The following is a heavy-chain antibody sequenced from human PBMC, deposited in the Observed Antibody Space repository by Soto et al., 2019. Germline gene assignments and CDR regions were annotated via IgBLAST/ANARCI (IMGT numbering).Heavy chain of an antibody. CDR2: IYSGGNT. Sequence: VQLVESGGGVVQPGRSLRLSCAASGFTVSSNYMSWVRQAPGKGLEWVSVIYSGGNTYYADSVKGRFTISRDNSKNTRYLPMNSLRGEDTAVYYCGRNAGGRRRGYVWGRGTTVAVSS. J-gene: IGHJ6*02. CDR1: GFTVSSNY. V-gene: IGHV3-53*01. D-gene: IGHD3-16*01. CDR3: GRNAGGRRRGYV.